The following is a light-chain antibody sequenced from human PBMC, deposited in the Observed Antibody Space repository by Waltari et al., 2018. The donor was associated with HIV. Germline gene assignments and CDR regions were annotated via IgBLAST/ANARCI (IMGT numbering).Light chain of an antibody. Sequence: QSVLTQPPSVSGAPGQRVTISCPGSSSNIGAGYDVHWYQQLPGTAPKLLIYGNSNRPSGVPDRFSGSKSGTSASLAITGLQAEDEADYYCQSYDSSLSGNWVFGGGTKLTVL. V-gene: IGLV1-40*01. CDR2: GNS. CDR3: QSYDSSLSGNWV. CDR1: SSNIGAGYD. J-gene: IGLJ3*02.